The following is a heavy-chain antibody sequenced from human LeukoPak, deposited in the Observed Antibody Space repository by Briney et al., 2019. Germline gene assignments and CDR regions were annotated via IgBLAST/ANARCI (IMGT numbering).Heavy chain of an antibody. CDR2: ISYDGSNK. CDR1: GFTFSSYG. J-gene: IGHJ4*02. CDR3: ATISGYDSG. Sequence: GGSLRLSCAPSGFTFSSYGMHWVRQAPGKGLEWVAVISYDGSNKYYADSVKGRFTISRDNSKNTLYLQMNSLRAEDTAVYYCATISGYDSGWGQGTLVTVSS. V-gene: IGHV3-30*03. D-gene: IGHD5-12*01.